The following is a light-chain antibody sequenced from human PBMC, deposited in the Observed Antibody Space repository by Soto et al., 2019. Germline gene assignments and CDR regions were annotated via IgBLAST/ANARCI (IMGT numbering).Light chain of an antibody. CDR2: AAS. V-gene: IGKV1-27*01. Sequence: DIQMTQSPSSLSASVGDRVTITCRASQGISNYLAWYQQKPGQVPKLLLYAASTLQSGVPSRFSGSGSGTDFTLTISRLEPEDFAVYYCQQYGSSGTFGQGTKVDIK. J-gene: IGKJ1*01. CDR1: QGISNY. CDR3: QQYGSSGT.